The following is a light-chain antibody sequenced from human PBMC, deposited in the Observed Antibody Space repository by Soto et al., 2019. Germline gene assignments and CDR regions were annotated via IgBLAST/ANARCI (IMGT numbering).Light chain of an antibody. V-gene: IGLV1-47*01. CDR2: KNN. CDR3: AAWDDSLSGVV. CDR1: SSNIGSNY. J-gene: IGLJ2*01. Sequence: QFVLTQPPSASGTPGQRVTISCSGSSSNIGSNYVYWYQQLPGTAPKLLIYKNNQRPSGVPDRFSGSKSGTSASLAISGLRSEDDADYYCAAWDDSLSGVVFGGGTKLTVL.